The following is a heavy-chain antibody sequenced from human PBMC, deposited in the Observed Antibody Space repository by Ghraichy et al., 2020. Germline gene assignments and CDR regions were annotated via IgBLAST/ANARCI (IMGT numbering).Heavy chain of an antibody. D-gene: IGHD6-13*01. CDR3: ARHRPGPAGEHSSSWYGPEYNWFDP. V-gene: IGHV4-39*01. CDR2: IYYSGST. CDR1: GGSISSSSYY. Sequence: SETLSLTCTVSGGSISSSSYYWGWIRQPPGKGLEWIGSIYYSGSTYYNPSLKSRVTISVDTSKNQFSLKLSSVTAADTAVYYCARHRPGPAGEHSSSWYGPEYNWFDPWGQGTLVTVSS. J-gene: IGHJ5*02.